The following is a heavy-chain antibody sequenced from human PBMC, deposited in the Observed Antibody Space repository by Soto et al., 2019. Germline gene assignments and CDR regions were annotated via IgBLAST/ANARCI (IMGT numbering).Heavy chain of an antibody. V-gene: IGHV1-3*01. Sequence: GASVKVSCKASGYTFISYAMIWVPQAPGQRLEWMGWINAGNGNTKYSQKFQGRVTITRDTSASTAYMELSSLRSEDTAVYYCARDPGYSYADYWGQGILVTVSS. CDR2: INAGNGNT. J-gene: IGHJ4*02. CDR3: ARDPGYSYADY. D-gene: IGHD5-18*01. CDR1: GYTFISYA.